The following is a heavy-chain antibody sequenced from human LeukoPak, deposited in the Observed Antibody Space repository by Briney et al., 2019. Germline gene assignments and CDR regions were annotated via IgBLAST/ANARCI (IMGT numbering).Heavy chain of an antibody. Sequence: PGGSLRLSCAASGFTFSSYSMNCVRQAPGKGLEWVSSISSSSSYIYYADSVKGRFTISRDNSKNSLYLQRTSLRAEDTAVYYCARDGESAAAGLDYWGQGTLVTVSS. CDR2: ISSSSSYI. V-gene: IGHV3-21*01. D-gene: IGHD6-13*01. CDR3: ARDGESAAAGLDY. J-gene: IGHJ4*02. CDR1: GFTFSSYS.